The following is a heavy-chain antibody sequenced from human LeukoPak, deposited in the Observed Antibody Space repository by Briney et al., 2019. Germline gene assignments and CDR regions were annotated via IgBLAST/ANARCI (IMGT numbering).Heavy chain of an antibody. J-gene: IGHJ4*02. Sequence: GGSLRLSCAASGFTFSNAWMSWVRQAPGKALEWVGRIKSKTDGGTTDYAAPVKGRFAISRDDSKNTLYLQMNSLKTEDTAVYYCTTGPFYDYGDYDDYWGQGTLVTVSS. CDR3: TTGPFYDYGDYDDY. D-gene: IGHD4-17*01. CDR1: GFTFSNAW. V-gene: IGHV3-15*01. CDR2: IKSKTDGGTT.